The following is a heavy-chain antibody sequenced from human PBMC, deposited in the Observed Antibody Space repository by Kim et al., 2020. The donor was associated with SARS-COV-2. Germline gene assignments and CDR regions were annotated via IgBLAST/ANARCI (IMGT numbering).Heavy chain of an antibody. CDR3: ARAGGSGSPDAFDI. V-gene: IGHV4-59*01. D-gene: IGHD2-15*01. CDR1: GGSISSYY. J-gene: IGHJ3*02. CDR2: IYYSGST. Sequence: SETLSLTCTVSGGSISSYYCSWIRQPPGKGLEWIGYIYYSGSTNYNPSLKRRVTITVDTSKNQFSLKLSSVTAADTAVYYCARAGGSGSPDAFDIWGQGTMVTVSS.